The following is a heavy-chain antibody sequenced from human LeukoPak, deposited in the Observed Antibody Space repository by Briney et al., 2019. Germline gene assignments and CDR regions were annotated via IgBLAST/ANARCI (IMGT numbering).Heavy chain of an antibody. J-gene: IGHJ6*02. CDR3: AREGGPLDFSVVPAAMYGMDV. CDR1: GGTFSSYA. V-gene: IGHV1-69*13. Sequence: SVTVSCKASGGTFSSYAISWVRQAPGQGLEWMGGIIPIFGTANYAQKFQGRVTITADESTSTAYLELSSLRSEDTAVYYCAREGGPLDFSVVPAAMYGMDVWGQGTTVTVSS. D-gene: IGHD2-2*01. CDR2: IIPIFGTA.